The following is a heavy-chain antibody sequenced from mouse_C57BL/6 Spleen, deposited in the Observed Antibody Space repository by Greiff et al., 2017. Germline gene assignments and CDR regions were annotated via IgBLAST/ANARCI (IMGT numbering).Heavy chain of an antibody. V-gene: IGHV5-17*01. CDR1: GFTFSDYG. CDR3: AKGTTVVEVDY. CDR2: ISSGSSTI. Sequence: EVMLVESGGGLVKPGGSLKLSCAASGFTFSDYGMHWVRQAPEKGLEWVAYISSGSSTIYYADTVKGRFTISRDNAKNTLFLQMTSLRSEDTAMYYCAKGTTVVEVDYWGQGTTLTVSS. J-gene: IGHJ2*01. D-gene: IGHD1-1*01.